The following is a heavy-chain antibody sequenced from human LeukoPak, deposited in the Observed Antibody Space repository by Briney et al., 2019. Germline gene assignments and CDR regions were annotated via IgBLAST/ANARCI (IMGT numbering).Heavy chain of an antibody. Sequence: PSETLSLTCAVYGGSFNNYYWSWVRQPPGKGLEWIGEIDHRGVTNYNPSLKSRVTISVDTSKNQFSLNLYSVTAADTAMYYCARLGSGYFWGQGTLVTVSS. CDR3: ARLGSGYF. V-gene: IGHV4-34*01. D-gene: IGHD3-16*01. CDR2: IDHRGVT. CDR1: GGSFNNYY. J-gene: IGHJ4*02.